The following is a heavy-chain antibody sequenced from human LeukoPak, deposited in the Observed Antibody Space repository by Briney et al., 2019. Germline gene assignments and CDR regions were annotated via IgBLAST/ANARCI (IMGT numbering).Heavy chain of an antibody. V-gene: IGHV4-61*01. Sequence: SETLSLTCTVSGGSISSSSYYWSWIRQPPGKGLEWIGYIYYSGSTNYNPSLKSRVTISVDTSKNQFSLKLSSVTAADTAVYYCARFRGTYYYGSGSYDYWGQGTLVTVSS. D-gene: IGHD3-10*01. CDR2: IYYSGST. CDR1: GGSISSSSYY. J-gene: IGHJ4*02. CDR3: ARFRGTYYYGSGSYDY.